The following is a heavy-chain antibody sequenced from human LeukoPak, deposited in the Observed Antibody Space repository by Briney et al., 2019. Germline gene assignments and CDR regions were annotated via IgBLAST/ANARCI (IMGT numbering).Heavy chain of an antibody. CDR2: INSGGSAT. Sequence: GGSQRLSCAASGFIFSSYWMHWVRHAAGKWMVWVSCINSGGSATNYADSVRGRFTISRDNARNTLYLQMNSVREEDTAVYYCAVLNVLVGKWGQGTLVTVSS. CDR3: AVLNVLVGK. V-gene: IGHV3-74*01. J-gene: IGHJ4*02. D-gene: IGHD3-16*01. CDR1: GFIFSSYW.